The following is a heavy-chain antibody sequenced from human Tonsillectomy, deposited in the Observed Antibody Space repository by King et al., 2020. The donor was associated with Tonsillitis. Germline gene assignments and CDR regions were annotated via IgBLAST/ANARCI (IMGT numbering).Heavy chain of an antibody. V-gene: IGHV3-49*03. CDR3: TRDPGGLQAEEWATYYDFWFGYYGFDY. J-gene: IGHJ4*02. Sequence: VQLVESGGGLVQPGRSLRLSCTASGFTFGDYAMSWFRQAPGKGLEWVGFIRSKAYGGTTEYAASVKGRFTISRDDSKSIAYLQMNSLKTEDTAVYYCTRDPGGLQAEEWATYYDFWFGYYGFDYWGQGTLVTVSS. CDR2: IRSKAYGGTT. D-gene: IGHD3-3*01. CDR1: GFTFGDYA.